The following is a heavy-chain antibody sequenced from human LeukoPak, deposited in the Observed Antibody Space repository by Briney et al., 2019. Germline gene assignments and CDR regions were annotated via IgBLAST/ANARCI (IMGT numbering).Heavy chain of an antibody. CDR1: GYSFTNYW. D-gene: IGHD3-22*01. J-gene: IGHJ3*02. V-gene: IGHV5-51*01. CDR2: IYPGDSDT. CDR3: ARFARGLTYYYDSSGYGSHAFDI. Sequence: GESLKISCKGSGYSFTNYWIGWVRQMPGKGLEWMGIIYPGDSDTRYSPSFQGQVTISADKSISTAYLQWSSLKASDTAMYYCARFARGLTYYYDSSGYGSHAFDIWGQGTMVTVSS.